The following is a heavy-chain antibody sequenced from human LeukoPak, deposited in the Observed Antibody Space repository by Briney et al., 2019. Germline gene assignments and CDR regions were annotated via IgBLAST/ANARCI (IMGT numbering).Heavy chain of an antibody. CDR2: INHSGST. V-gene: IGHV4-34*01. CDR1: GGSFSGYY. D-gene: IGHD3-10*01. J-gene: IGHJ4*02. CDR3: GFLLWFGESTDRYYFDY. Sequence: SETLSLTCAVYGGSFSGYYWSWIRQPPGKGLEWIGEINHSGSTNYNPSLKSRVTISVDTSKNQFSLKLSSVTAADTAVYYCGFLLWFGESTDRYYFDYWGQGTLVTVSS.